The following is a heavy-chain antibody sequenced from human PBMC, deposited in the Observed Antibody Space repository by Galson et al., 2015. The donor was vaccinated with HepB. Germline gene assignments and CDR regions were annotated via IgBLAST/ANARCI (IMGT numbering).Heavy chain of an antibody. CDR2: IWYDGNST. D-gene: IGHD5-18*01. CDR3: VRDAKMDTGIDYMDV. J-gene: IGHJ6*03. CDR1: GFTFTNYG. V-gene: IGHV3-33*01. Sequence: SLRLSCAASGFTFTNYGIHWVRQAPGKGLEWVAVIWYDGNSTQYADSVKGRFTISRDNSRNTVYLQMNSLRVEDTAVYYCVRDAKMDTGIDYMDVWGKGTTVTVSS.